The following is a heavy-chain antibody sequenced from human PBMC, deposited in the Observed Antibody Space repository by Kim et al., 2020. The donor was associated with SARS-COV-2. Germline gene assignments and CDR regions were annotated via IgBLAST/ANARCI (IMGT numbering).Heavy chain of an antibody. D-gene: IGHD2-2*01. J-gene: IGHJ6*02. CDR2: IYYSGST. V-gene: IGHV4-31*03. CDR1: GGSISSGGYY. Sequence: SETLSLTCTVSGGSISSGGYYWSWIRQHPGKGLEWIGYIYYSGSTYYNPSLKSRVTISVDTSKNQFSLKLSSVTAADTAVYYCARDMGLSSYAKGPYYYGMDVWGQGTTVTVSS. CDR3: ARDMGLSSYAKGPYYYGMDV.